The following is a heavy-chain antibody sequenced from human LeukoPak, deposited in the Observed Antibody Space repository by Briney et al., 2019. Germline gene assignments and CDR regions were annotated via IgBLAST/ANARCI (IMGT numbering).Heavy chain of an antibody. V-gene: IGHV4-38-2*02. D-gene: IGHD3-10*01. Sequence: PSETLSLTCTVSGYSISSGYYWGWIRQPPGKGLEWIGSIYHSGSTYYNPSLKSRVTISVDTSKNQFSLKLSSVTAADTAVYYCARVTGTGFVELLSGDYWGQGTLVTVSS. CDR3: ARVTGTGFVELLSGDY. J-gene: IGHJ4*02. CDR1: GYSISSGYY. CDR2: IYHSGST.